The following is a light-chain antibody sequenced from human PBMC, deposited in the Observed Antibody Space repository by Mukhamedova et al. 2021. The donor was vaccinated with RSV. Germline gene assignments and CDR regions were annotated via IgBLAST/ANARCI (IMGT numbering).Light chain of an antibody. Sequence: LLIYLGSNRASGVPDRFSGSGPGTDFTPKISRVEAEDVAVYYCMQALQPPTFGPGTKVDIK. CDR3: MQALQPPT. J-gene: IGKJ3*01. V-gene: IGKV2-28*01. CDR2: LGS.